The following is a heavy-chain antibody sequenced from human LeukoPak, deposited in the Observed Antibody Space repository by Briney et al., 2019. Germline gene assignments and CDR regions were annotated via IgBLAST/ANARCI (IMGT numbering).Heavy chain of an antibody. J-gene: IGHJ5*02. Sequence: GGSLRLSCAASGFTFSSYWMSWVHQAPGKGLEWVANIKQDGSEKYYVDSVKGRFTISRDNAKNSLYLQMNSLRAEDTAVYYCARDFGADIVVVPAAMPRFDPWGQGTLVTVSS. CDR1: GFTFSSYW. V-gene: IGHV3-7*01. CDR3: ARDFGADIVVVPAAMPRFDP. CDR2: IKQDGSEK. D-gene: IGHD2-2*01.